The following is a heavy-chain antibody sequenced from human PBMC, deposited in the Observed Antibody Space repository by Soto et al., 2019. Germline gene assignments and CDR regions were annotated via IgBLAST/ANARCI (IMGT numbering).Heavy chain of an antibody. D-gene: IGHD3-3*01. CDR3: AVRASVFAVVAMCGLDV. J-gene: IGHJ6*01. V-gene: IGHV1-69*14. CDR2: LIPIFPTA. Sequence: QVQLVQSGAELKKPGSSVRVSCQASGGTFSSYSVNWVRQAPGQGLEWMGGLIPIFPTADHAQRFQGRVTFTADKSTDTAYMELSSLRSDDTAVYYCAVRASVFAVVAMCGLDVWGQGTTVTVSS. CDR1: GGTFSSYS.